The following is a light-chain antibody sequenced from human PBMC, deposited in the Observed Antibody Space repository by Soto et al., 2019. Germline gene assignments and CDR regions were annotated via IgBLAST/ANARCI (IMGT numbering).Light chain of an antibody. V-gene: IGKV1-5*01. CDR3: QQYDRYSYS. CDR1: QSISKW. Sequence: IQMTQSPSTLSASVGDRVTITCRASQSISKWVAWYQQKPGKAPKILISDASSLESGVPSRFSGSGSGTEFTLTISSLQPDDFATYYCQQYDRYSYSFGQGTKVDIK. J-gene: IGKJ2*01. CDR2: DAS.